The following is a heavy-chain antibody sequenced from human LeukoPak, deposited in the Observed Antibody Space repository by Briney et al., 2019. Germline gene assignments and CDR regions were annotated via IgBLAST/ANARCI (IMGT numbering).Heavy chain of an antibody. CDR3: ARGRFGNRGGFDY. J-gene: IGHJ4*02. D-gene: IGHD3-10*01. CDR2: ISSSSSTI. Sequence: GGSLRLSCAASGFTFSSYSMNWVRQAPGKGLEWVSYISSSSSTIYYADSVKGRFTISRDNAKNSLYLQMNSLRAEDTAVYYCARGRFGNRGGFDYWGQGTLVTVSS. CDR1: GFTFSSYS. V-gene: IGHV3-48*01.